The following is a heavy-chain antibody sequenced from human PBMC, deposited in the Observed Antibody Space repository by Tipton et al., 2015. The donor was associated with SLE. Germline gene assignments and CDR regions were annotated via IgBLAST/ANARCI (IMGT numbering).Heavy chain of an antibody. CDR3: ARQVAQGTWAFDY. V-gene: IGHV4-38-2*02. J-gene: IGHJ4*02. CDR1: GSSFSSGHY. Sequence: TLSLTCTVSGSSFSSGHYWVWIRQPPGKRMEWIGNIYYTGSTQYNPSLKSRVTMSIDTSKNQFSLKLSSVTAADTAVYYCARQVAQGTWAFDYWGQGTLVTVSS. CDR2: IYYTGST. D-gene: IGHD5-12*01.